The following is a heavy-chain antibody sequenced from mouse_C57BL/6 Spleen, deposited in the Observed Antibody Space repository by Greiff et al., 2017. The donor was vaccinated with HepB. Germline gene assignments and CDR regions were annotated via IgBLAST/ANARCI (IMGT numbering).Heavy chain of an antibody. Sequence: VQLQQSGAELVRPGTSVKVSCKASGYAFTNYLIEGVKQRPGQGLEWIGVINPGSGGTNYNEKFKGKATLTADKSSSTAYMQLSSLTSEASAVYFCAREEGRDFDYWGQGTTLTVSS. V-gene: IGHV1-54*01. CDR1: GYAFTNYL. D-gene: IGHD3-3*01. CDR2: INPGSGGT. J-gene: IGHJ2*01. CDR3: AREEGRDFDY.